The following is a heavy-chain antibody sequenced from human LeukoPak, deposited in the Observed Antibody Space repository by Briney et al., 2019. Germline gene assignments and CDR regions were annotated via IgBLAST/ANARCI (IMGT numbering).Heavy chain of an antibody. CDR1: GFTFSSYE. J-gene: IGHJ4*02. V-gene: IGHV3-48*03. CDR2: ISSSGSTI. Sequence: GGSLRLSCAASGFTFSSYEMNWVRQAPGKGLEWVSYISSSGSTIYYADSVKGRFTISRDNAKNSLYLQMNSLRAEDTAVYYCARIAHGLRYFDWSPDYWGQGTLVTVSS. CDR3: ARIAHGLRYFDWSPDY. D-gene: IGHD3-9*01.